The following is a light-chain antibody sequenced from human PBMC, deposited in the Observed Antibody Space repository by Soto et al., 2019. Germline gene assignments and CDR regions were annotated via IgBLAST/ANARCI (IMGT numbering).Light chain of an antibody. Sequence: DIQMTQSPSSLSVSVGDRVTITCRASQNIAGYLNWYQQRPGKAPELLIYGSSSLHSGVPSSFSGSGSGTDFTLTISSLLPEDFATYYCQQSYITPYTFGQGTNLEIK. CDR2: GSS. CDR3: QQSYITPYT. J-gene: IGKJ2*01. V-gene: IGKV1-39*01. CDR1: QNIAGY.